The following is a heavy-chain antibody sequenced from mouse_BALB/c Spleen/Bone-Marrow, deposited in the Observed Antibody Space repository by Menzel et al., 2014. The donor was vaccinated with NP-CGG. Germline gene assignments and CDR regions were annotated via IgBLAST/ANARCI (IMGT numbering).Heavy chain of an antibody. V-gene: IGHV1S29*02. J-gene: IGHJ2*01. CDR2: IYPYNGGT. Sequence: VQLKESGPELVKPGASVKISCKASGYTFTDYNMHWVKQSHGKSLEWIGYIYPYNGGTGYNQKLKSKATLTVDNSPSTTYMELRSLTSEDSAVYYCARLGRDYWGQGTTLTVSS. CDR3: ARLGRDY. CDR1: GYTFTDYN. D-gene: IGHD4-1*01.